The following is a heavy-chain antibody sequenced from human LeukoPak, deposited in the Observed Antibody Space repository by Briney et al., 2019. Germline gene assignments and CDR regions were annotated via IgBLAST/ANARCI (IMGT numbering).Heavy chain of an antibody. CDR2: ISGSGGST. Sequence: GGSLRLSCAASGFTFSSYAMSWVRQAPGKGLEWVSAISGSGGSTYYADSVKGRFTISRDNSKNTLYLQMNSLRAEDTAVHYCAKDRITMVRGVPNDAFDIWGQGTMVTVSS. V-gene: IGHV3-23*01. D-gene: IGHD3-10*01. J-gene: IGHJ3*02. CDR3: AKDRITMVRGVPNDAFDI. CDR1: GFTFSSYA.